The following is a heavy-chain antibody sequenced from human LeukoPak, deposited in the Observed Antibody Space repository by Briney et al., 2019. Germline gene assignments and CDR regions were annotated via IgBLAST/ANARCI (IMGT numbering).Heavy chain of an antibody. CDR2: IDYSGST. CDR1: GDSISSSYYY. V-gene: IGHV4-39*07. D-gene: IGHD1-7*01. CDR3: ARLYGNYQNYFDY. J-gene: IGHJ4*02. Sequence: SSETLSLTCTVSGDSISSSYYYWGWIRQPPGKGLEWIGSIDYSGSTYHNPSLKSRITISVDTSKNQFSLKLRSVTAADTAVYYCARLYGNYQNYFDYWGQGTLVTVSS.